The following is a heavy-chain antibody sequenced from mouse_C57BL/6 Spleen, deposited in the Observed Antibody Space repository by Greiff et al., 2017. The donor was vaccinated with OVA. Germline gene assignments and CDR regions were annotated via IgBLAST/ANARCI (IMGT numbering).Heavy chain of an antibody. CDR3: ARDVIYYYGSSHWYFDV. J-gene: IGHJ1*03. D-gene: IGHD1-1*01. CDR2: INYDGSST. V-gene: IGHV5-16*01. CDR1: GFTFSDYY. Sequence: DVMLVESEGGLVQPGSSMKLSCTASGFTFSDYYMAWVRQVPEKGLEWVANINYDGSSTYYLDSLKSRFLLSRDNANNILYLQMSSLKSEDTATYYCARDVIYYYGSSHWYFDVWGTGTTVTVSS.